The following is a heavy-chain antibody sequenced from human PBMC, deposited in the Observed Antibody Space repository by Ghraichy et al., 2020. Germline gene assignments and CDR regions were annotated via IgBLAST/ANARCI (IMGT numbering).Heavy chain of an antibody. CDR3: AKDYRSAVATTNPFDY. Sequence: GGSLRLSCVASGFTFSSYAMSWVRQAPGKGLEWVSGTSGSGGSTYYADSVKGRFTISRDNSKNTLYLQMNSLRAEDTAVYYCAKDYRSAVATTNPFDYWGQGTLVTVSS. CDR2: TSGSGGST. D-gene: IGHD5-24*01. CDR1: GFTFSSYA. V-gene: IGHV3-23*01. J-gene: IGHJ4*02.